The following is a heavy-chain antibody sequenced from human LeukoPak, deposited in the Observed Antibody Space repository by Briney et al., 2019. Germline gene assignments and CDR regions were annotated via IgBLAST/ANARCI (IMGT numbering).Heavy chain of an antibody. Sequence: GEPLKISCQGSGYSFTNYWIGWVRQMPGKGLEWMGIIYPGDSDTRYNPSFQGQVTISADKSISTAYLQWSSLKASDTAMYYCARGQGYCSGGSCLQGDWFDPWGQGTLVTVSS. CDR1: GYSFTNYW. CDR3: ARGQGYCSGGSCLQGDWFDP. CDR2: IYPGDSDT. V-gene: IGHV5-51*01. J-gene: IGHJ5*02. D-gene: IGHD2-15*01.